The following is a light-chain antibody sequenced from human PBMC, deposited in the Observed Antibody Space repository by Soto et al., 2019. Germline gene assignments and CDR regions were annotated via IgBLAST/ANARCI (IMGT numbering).Light chain of an antibody. J-gene: IGKJ4*01. Sequence: EIVMTQSPATLSVSPGERATLSCRASQSVSSNLAWYQQKPGQAPRLLIYGASRRPTGVPARFSGSGSGTEFTLTISSLQSEDFAVYYCQQYSNWPPELTFGGGTKVEIK. V-gene: IGKV3-15*01. CDR3: QQYSNWPPELT. CDR2: GAS. CDR1: QSVSSN.